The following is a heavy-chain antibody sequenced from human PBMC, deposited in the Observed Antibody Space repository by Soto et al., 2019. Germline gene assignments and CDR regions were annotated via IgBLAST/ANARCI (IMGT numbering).Heavy chain of an antibody. J-gene: IGHJ4*02. D-gene: IGHD6-13*01. CDR1: GGSISSSSYY. CDR3: ARLSSFTAAGTYYFDY. CDR2: IYYSGST. V-gene: IGHV4-39*01. Sequence: SETLSLTCTVSGGSISSSSYYWGWIRQPPGKGLEWIGSIYYSGSTYYNPSLKSRVTISVDTSKNQFSLKLSSVTAADTAVYYCARLSSFTAAGTYYFDYWGQGTLVTVSS.